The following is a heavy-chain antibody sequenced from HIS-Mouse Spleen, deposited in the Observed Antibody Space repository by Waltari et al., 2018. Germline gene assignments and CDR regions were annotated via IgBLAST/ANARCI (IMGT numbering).Heavy chain of an antibody. D-gene: IGHD6-19*01. Sequence: QVQLVQSGAEVKKPGASVKVSCKASGYTFTSYGIGWVRRAPGQGLEWMGWISAYNGNTNYAQKLQGRVTMTTDTSTSTAYMELRSLRSDDTAVYYCATAGAVAGIGSFGYWGQGTLVTVSS. V-gene: IGHV1-18*01. CDR1: GYTFTSYG. J-gene: IGHJ4*02. CDR2: ISAYNGNT. CDR3: ATAGAVAGIGSFGY.